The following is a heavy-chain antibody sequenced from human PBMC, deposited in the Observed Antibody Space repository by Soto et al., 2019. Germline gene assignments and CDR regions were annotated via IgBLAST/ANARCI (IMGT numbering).Heavy chain of an antibody. CDR3: ARDVARAYYYYGMDV. CDR1: GFTFSSYS. D-gene: IGHD2-21*01. CDR2: ISSSSSYI. V-gene: IGHV3-21*01. Sequence: ETLSLTCNVSGFTFSSYSMNWVRQAPGKGLEWVSSISSSSSYIYYADSVKGRFTISRDNAKNSLYLQMNSLRAEDTAVYYCARDVARAYYYYGMDVWGQGTTVTVSS. J-gene: IGHJ6*02.